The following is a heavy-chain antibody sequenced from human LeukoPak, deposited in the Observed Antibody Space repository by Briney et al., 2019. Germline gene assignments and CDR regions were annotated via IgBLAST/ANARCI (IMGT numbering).Heavy chain of an antibody. V-gene: IGHV3-48*01. D-gene: IGHD3-22*01. CDR1: AFTFSSYS. CDR2: IRSSRSTI. J-gene: IGHJ4*02. CDR3: ARDVRYYDSSGYYSGGFDY. Sequence: GGSLRLACAASAFTFSSYSMNWVRQAPGEWREWVSYIRSSRSTIYYADSVKGRFTISRDNAKNSLYLQMNSLRAEDTAVYYCARDVRYYDSSGYYSGGFDYWGQGTLVTVSS.